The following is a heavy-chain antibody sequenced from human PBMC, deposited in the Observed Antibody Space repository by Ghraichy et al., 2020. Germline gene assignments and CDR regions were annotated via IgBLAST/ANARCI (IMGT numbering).Heavy chain of an antibody. CDR2: ISSSGSAI. CDR1: GSTLSVFY. V-gene: IGHV3-11*01. Sequence: GGSLRLSCTAPGSTLSVFYMTWLRQAPGKGLEWISYISSSGSAIYYADSVKGRFTISRDNAKNSLYLQMSSLRADDTAVYYCARDVGGSFYFDYWGQGTLVTVSS. CDR3: ARDVGGSFYFDY. D-gene: IGHD3-10*01. J-gene: IGHJ4*02.